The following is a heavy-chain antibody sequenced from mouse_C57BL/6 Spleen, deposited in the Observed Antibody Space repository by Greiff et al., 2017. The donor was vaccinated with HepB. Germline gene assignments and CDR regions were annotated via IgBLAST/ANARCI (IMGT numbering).Heavy chain of an antibody. CDR2: INPNNGGT. Sequence: EVQLQQSGPELVKPGASVKISCKASGYTFTDYYMNWVKQSHGKSLEWIGDINPNNGGTSYNQKFKGKATLTVDKSSSTAYMELRSLPSEDSAVYYCARRIYSYYYAMDYWGQGTSVTVSS. J-gene: IGHJ4*01. CDR1: GYTFTDYY. D-gene: IGHD2-1*01. CDR3: ARRIYSYYYAMDY. V-gene: IGHV1-26*01.